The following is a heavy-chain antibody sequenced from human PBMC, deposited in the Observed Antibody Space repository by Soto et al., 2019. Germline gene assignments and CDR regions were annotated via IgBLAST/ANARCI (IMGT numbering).Heavy chain of an antibody. Sequence: PGGSLRLSCAASGFTFRTYAMHWVRQAPGKGLEWVAVISHDGSNTDYGDSVKGRFTISRDNSKSTLSLQMNNLRPEDTGVYYCAKDAGSTEYFFASWGQGTLVTVSS. V-gene: IGHV3-30*18. J-gene: IGHJ4*02. CDR3: AKDAGSTEYFFAS. CDR2: ISHDGSNT. CDR1: GFTFRTYA.